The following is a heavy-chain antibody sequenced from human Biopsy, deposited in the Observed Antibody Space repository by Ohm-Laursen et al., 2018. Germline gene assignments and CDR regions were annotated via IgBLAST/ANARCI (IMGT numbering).Heavy chain of an antibody. CDR3: ARLTGDPSY. D-gene: IGHD7-27*01. Sequence: SQTLSLTCIVSGGSIKSYYWTWIRQSPGKGLERIGFIYYTGHTNYNPSLKSRATISVDTSKNQFSLKVISVTAADTAVYYCARLTGDPSYWGQGILVTVSS. J-gene: IGHJ4*02. V-gene: IGHV4-59*01. CDR2: IYYTGHT. CDR1: GGSIKSYY.